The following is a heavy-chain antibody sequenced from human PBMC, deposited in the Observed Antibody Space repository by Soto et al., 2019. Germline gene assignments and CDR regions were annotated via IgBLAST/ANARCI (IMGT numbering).Heavy chain of an antibody. Sequence: QVQLVESGGGVVQPGRSLRLSCAASGFTFSSYAMHWVRQAPGKGLEWVAVISYDGSNKYYADSVKGRCTISRDNSKNTLDLQMNGLRAEDTAVYYCARVADYSGSSGSSDYWGQGTLVTVSS. CDR1: GFTFSSYA. J-gene: IGHJ4*02. CDR3: ARVADYSGSSGSSDY. D-gene: IGHD3-22*01. CDR2: ISYDGSNK. V-gene: IGHV3-30-3*01.